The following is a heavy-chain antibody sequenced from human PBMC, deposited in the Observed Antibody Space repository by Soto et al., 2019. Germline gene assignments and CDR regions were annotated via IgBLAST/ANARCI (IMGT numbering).Heavy chain of an antibody. Sequence: GGTLRLTCAASGFTFSNAWKSWVRQAQGKGLEWVGRIKSKTDGGTTDYSAPVKGRFTFSRDDSKNALYLHMNSLKTDYTAVYYCTADGPYCSLSLYFDYWGQGTLVTVSS. CDR3: TADGPYCSLSLYFDY. V-gene: IGHV3-15*01. D-gene: IGHD3-10*02. CDR1: GFTFSNAW. J-gene: IGHJ4*02. CDR2: IKSKTDGGTT.